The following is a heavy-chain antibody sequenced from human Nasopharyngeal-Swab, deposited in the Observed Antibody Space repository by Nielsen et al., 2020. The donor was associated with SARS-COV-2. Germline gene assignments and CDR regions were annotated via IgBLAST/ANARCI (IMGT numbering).Heavy chain of an antibody. V-gene: IGHV4-39*01. J-gene: IGHJ4*02. D-gene: IGHD1-20*01. CDR3: ARGRGITVTTPSPVFDY. CDR2: IYYSGST. Sequence: SETLSLTRTVSGGSISSSSYYWGWIRQPPGKGLEWIGSIYYSGSTYYNPSLKSRVTISVDTSKNQFSLKLSSVTAADTAVYYCARGRGITVTTPSPVFDYWGQGTLVTVSS. CDR1: GGSISSSSYY.